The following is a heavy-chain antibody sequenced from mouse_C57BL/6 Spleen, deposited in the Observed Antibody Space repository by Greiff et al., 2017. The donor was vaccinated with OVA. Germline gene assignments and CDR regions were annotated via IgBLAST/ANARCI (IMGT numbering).Heavy chain of an antibody. J-gene: IGHJ4*01. CDR1: GFSLTSYG. CDR3: ANCGITTVVAGDYAMDY. V-gene: IGHV2-5*01. D-gene: IGHD1-1*01. CDR2: IWRGGST. Sequence: QVQLQQSGPGLVQPSQSLSITCTVSGFSLTSYGVHWVRQSPGKGLEWLGVIWRGGSTDYNAACMSRPSITKDNSKIQVVFKMNSLQADDTTIYYCANCGITTVVAGDYAMDYWGQGTSVTVSS.